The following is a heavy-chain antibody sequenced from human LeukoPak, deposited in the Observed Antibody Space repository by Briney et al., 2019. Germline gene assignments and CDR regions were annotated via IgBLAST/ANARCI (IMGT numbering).Heavy chain of an antibody. CDR1: GFTFSSYS. CDR3: ARGSLRLRAYYFDY. V-gene: IGHV3-21*01. Sequence: GGSLRLSCAASGFTFSSYSMNWVRQAPGKGLEWVSSISSSSSYIYYADSVKGRFTISRDNAECSLFLQMNSLRVEDTAVYYCARGSLRLRAYYFDYWGQGTLLTVSS. D-gene: IGHD3-10*01. J-gene: IGHJ4*02. CDR2: ISSSSSYI.